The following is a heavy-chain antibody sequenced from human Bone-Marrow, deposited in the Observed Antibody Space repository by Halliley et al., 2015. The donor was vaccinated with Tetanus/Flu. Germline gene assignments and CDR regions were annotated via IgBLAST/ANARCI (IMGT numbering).Heavy chain of an antibody. Sequence: AASGFTFSSYAMSWVRQAPGKGLQWVSGISGTGGTIFYAGSVKGRFTISRDNSNLYLQMNSLRADDTAVYYCARMRRDGFENQYGRFDYWGQGTLVPVSS. CDR2: ISGTGGTI. CDR3: ARMRRDGFENQYGRFDY. V-gene: IGHV3-23*01. CDR1: GFTFSSYA. J-gene: IGHJ4*02. D-gene: IGHD5-12*01.